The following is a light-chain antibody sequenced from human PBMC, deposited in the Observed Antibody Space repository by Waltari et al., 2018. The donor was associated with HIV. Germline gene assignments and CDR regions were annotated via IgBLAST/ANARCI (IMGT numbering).Light chain of an antibody. CDR3: ASLSHSLTLVV. Sequence: QSALSQPASVSGSPGQSITLSCNGTNSDIGASDYVSWYQKFPDRAPRLLIYGVKKRPSGVSTSFSGSKAANTASLTISGLQLEDEADFYCASLSHSLTLVVFGGGTHLTVL. CDR1: NSDIGASDY. CDR2: GVK. J-gene: IGLJ2*01. V-gene: IGLV2-14*03.